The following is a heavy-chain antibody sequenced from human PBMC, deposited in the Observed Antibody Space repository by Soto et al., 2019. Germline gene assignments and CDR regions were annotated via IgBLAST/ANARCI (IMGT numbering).Heavy chain of an antibody. CDR3: ARYKGYCSGGSCYYYYYMDV. V-gene: IGHV3-48*01. J-gene: IGHJ6*03. CDR1: GFTFSTYS. CDR2: ISTTGSTI. D-gene: IGHD2-15*01. Sequence: EVQLVESGGGLVQPGGSLRLSCAASGFTFSTYSMNWVRQAPEKGLEWVSYISTTGSTIYYADSVKGRFTISRDNAKNSLYLQMTSLRAEDTAVYYCARYKGYCSGGSCYYYYYMDVWGKGTTVTVSS.